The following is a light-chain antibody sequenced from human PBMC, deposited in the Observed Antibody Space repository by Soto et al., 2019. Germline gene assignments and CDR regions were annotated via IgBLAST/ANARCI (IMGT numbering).Light chain of an antibody. V-gene: IGKV3-20*01. CDR3: RQYGSSPLT. J-gene: IGKJ4*01. Sequence: EIVLTQSPGTLSLSPGERATLSCRASQSVSSSFLAWYQQKPGQAPRLLIYGASSRATGIPDRFSGSGSGTDFTLNISRLEPEDVAVYYCRQYGSSPLTFGGGTKVEIK. CDR2: GAS. CDR1: QSVSSSF.